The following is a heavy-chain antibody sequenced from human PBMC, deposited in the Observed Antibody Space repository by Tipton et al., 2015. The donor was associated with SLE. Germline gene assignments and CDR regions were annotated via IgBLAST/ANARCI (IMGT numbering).Heavy chain of an antibody. CDR1: GGSINNTY. Sequence: TLSLTCTVSGGSINNTYWSWIRQPPGKGLEWIGHIYYSGNTKYNPSLKSRLTISVDTSKNQFSLKLSSVTAADTAVYYCATMGLSSADLIIQNWFDPWGQGTLVTVSS. D-gene: IGHD3-10*01. J-gene: IGHJ5*02. CDR3: ATMGLSSADLIIQNWFDP. V-gene: IGHV4-59*12. CDR2: IYYSGNT.